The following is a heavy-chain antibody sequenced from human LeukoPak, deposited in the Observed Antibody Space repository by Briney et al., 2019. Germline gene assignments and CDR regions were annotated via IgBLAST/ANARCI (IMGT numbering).Heavy chain of an antibody. V-gene: IGHV3-30-3*01. D-gene: IGHD1-26*01. CDR3: ARETYSGDAFDI. CDR1: GFTFDDYA. Sequence: GGSLRLSCAASGFTFDDYAMHWVRQAPGKGLEWVAVISYDGSNKYYADSVKGRFTISRDNSKNTLYLQMNSLRAEDTAVYYCARETYSGDAFDIWGQGTMVTVSS. J-gene: IGHJ3*02. CDR2: ISYDGSNK.